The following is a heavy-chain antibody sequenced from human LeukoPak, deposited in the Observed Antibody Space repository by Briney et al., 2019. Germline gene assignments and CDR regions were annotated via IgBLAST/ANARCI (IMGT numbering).Heavy chain of an antibody. D-gene: IGHD3-22*01. CDR2: LYYGENS. CDR1: GGSISIISSSTYY. Sequence: SETLSLTCTVSGGSISIISSSTYYWGWIRQAPGKGLEWIGSLYYGENSHYNPSLKSRATLSVDTSNNQFSLKLTSVTAADTAVYYCVAYYYDSNGYYFVDYWGQGTLVTVSS. J-gene: IGHJ4*02. V-gene: IGHV4-39*01. CDR3: VAYYYDSNGYYFVDY.